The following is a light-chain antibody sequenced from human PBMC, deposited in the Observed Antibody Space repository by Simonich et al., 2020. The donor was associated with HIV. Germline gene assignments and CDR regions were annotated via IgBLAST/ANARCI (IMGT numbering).Light chain of an antibody. V-gene: IGKV4-1*01. CDR1: QSVLYSSNNKNY. CDR2: WAS. CDR3: QQYYSTPLT. J-gene: IGKJ4*01. Sequence: DIVMTQSPDSLAVSLGERATINCKSSQSVLYSSNNKNYLAWYQQKPGQPPKLLIYWASTRESGVPDRFSGSGSGTDFTLIISSLQAEDVAVYHCQQYYSTPLTFGGGTKVEIK.